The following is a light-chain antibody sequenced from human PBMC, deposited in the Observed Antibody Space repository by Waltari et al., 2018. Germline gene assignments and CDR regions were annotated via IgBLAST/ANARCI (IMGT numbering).Light chain of an antibody. V-gene: IGKV1-5*03. J-gene: IGKJ4*01. CDR2: KAS. Sequence: DIQMTQSPSTLSASVGDRVTITCRASQSISNWLAWYQQKPGKAPKLLIYKASTLESGVPARFSGSGSGTEFTRTISSLQPDDFATYYCQQYNSYSLLTCGGGTKVEIK. CDR1: QSISNW. CDR3: QQYNSYSLLT.